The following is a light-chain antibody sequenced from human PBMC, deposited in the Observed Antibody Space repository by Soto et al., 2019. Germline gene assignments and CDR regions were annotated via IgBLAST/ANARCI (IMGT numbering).Light chain of an antibody. CDR3: CSYAGSSVWV. CDR2: DVS. V-gene: IGLV2-11*01. Sequence: QSALTQPRSVSGSPGQSVIISCTGTSSDVGGYKYVSWYQQHPGKAPKLVIYDVSERPSGVPDRFSGSKSGNTASLTISWLHAEDEADYHCCSYAGSSVWVFGGGTKLTVL. J-gene: IGLJ3*02. CDR1: SSDVGGYKY.